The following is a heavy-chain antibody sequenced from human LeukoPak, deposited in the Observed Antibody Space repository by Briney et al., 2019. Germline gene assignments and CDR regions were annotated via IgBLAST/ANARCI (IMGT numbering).Heavy chain of an antibody. V-gene: IGHV4-39*01. CDR3: ARGRKQLVQGIFDY. CDR2: IYYNGGA. J-gene: IGHJ4*02. Sequence: SETLSLTCTVSGSSITSVSYYWGWIRQPPGKGLEWIGSIYYNGGAYYNPSLKSRLTISVDTSKNQFSLKLSSVTAADMAVYYCARGRKQLVQGIFDYWGQGTLVTVSS. D-gene: IGHD6-13*01. CDR1: GSSITSVSYY.